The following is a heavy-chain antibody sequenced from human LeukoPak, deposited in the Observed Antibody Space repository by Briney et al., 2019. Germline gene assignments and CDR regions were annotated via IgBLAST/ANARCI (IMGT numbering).Heavy chain of an antibody. CDR2: INHSGST. Sequence: SETLSLTCAVYGGSFSGSTWSWIRQPPGKGLEWIGEINHSGSTNYNPSLKSRVTISVDTSKNQFSLKLSSVTAADTAVYYCARALGPATGTTYYGMDVWGQGTTVTVSS. CDR1: GGSFSGST. V-gene: IGHV4-34*01. J-gene: IGHJ6*02. CDR3: ARALGPATGTTYYGMDV. D-gene: IGHD1-7*01.